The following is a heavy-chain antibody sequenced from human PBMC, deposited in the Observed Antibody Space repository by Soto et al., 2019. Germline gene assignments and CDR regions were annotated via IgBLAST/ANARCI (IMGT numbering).Heavy chain of an antibody. CDR2: IYYSGST. J-gene: IGHJ6*02. D-gene: IGHD5-12*01. Sequence: LSLTCTVSGGSISSGGYYCSWIRQHPGKGLEWIGYIYYSGSTYYNPSLKSRVTISVDTSKNQLSLKLSSVTAADTAVYYCARDRRGYSGYGMDVWGQGTTVTVSS. CDR1: GGSISSGGYY. V-gene: IGHV4-31*03. CDR3: ARDRRGYSGYGMDV.